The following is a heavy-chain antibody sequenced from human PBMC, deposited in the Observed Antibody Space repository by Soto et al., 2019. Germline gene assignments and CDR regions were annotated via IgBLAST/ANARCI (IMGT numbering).Heavy chain of an antibody. CDR2: MDQDGSEK. CDR1: GFTFSNYW. D-gene: IGHD6-13*01. Sequence: GGSLRLSCAASGFTFSNYWMSWVRQAPGKGLEWVANMDQDGSEKNYVDSVKGRFTISRDNAKNSLFLQMSSLRAEDTAVYYCARGTMAAPGKDCWGQGTLVTVSS. J-gene: IGHJ4*02. V-gene: IGHV3-7*01. CDR3: ARGTMAAPGKDC.